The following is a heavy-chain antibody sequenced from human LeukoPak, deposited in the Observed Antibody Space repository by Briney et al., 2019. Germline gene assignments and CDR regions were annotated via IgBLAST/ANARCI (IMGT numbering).Heavy chain of an antibody. CDR2: ISSNGGST. CDR1: GFTFSSYA. CDR3: ARVALYYFDY. Sequence: GGSLRLSCAASGFTFSSYAMHWVRQAPGKGLEYVSAISSNGGSTYYANSVKGRFTISRDNSKNTLYLQLGSLRAEDMAVYYCARVALYYFDYWGQGTLVTVSS. J-gene: IGHJ4*02. V-gene: IGHV3-64*01.